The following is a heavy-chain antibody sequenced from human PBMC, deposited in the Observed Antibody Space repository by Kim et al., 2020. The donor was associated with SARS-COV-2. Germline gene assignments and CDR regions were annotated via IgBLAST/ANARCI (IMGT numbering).Heavy chain of an antibody. CDR2: IKSKIDGGTT. Sequence: GGSLRLSCAASGFTFSNAWMSWVRQDPGKGLEWVGRIKSKIDGGTTDYAAPVKGRFTISRDDSKNTLYLQMNSLKTEDTAVYYCVTGYCTSTTCYVDYYYGLDVWGQGTTVTVSS. CDR1: GFTFSNAW. V-gene: IGHV3-15*01. CDR3: VTGYCTSTTCYVDYYYGLDV. J-gene: IGHJ6*02. D-gene: IGHD2-2*01.